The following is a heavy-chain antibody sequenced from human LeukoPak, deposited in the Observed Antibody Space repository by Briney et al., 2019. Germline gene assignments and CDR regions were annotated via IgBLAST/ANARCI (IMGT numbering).Heavy chain of an antibody. CDR1: GFTFSNAW. J-gene: IGHJ5*02. Sequence: GGSLRLSCAASGFTFSNAWMSWVRQAPGKGLEWVANIKEDGSEKNCVDSVKGRFTISRDNAKNSLYLQMNSLRAEDTAVYYCARDAKWFDPWGQGTLVTVSS. CDR3: ARDAKWFDP. V-gene: IGHV3-7*03. CDR2: IKEDGSEK.